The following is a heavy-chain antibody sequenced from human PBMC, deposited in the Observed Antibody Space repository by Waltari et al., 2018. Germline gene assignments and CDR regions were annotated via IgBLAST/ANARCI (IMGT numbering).Heavy chain of an antibody. J-gene: IGHJ5*02. CDR1: GFPIGREYY. CDR2: TYHSGSA. V-gene: IGHV4-38-2*01. D-gene: IGHD2-21*02. CDR3: ARLSPYTSSGDFFDP. Sequence: QVQLQESGPRLMKPSETLSLTCSVSGFPIGREYYWAWVRQSPGEGLVWIGSTYHSGSAEYNPSLKCRVTISVDTSKNQFSLKLTSVTVADSGVYYCARLSPYTSSGDFFDPWGQGALVTVSS.